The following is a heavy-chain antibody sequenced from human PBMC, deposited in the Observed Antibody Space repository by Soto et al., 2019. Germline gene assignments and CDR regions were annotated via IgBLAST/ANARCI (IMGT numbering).Heavy chain of an antibody. V-gene: IGHV4-31*03. CDR3: ARDLRLDS. CDR2: IYYTGTT. Sequence: SETLSLTCTVSGGSISSGGYYWNWIRQHPGKGLEWIAYIYYTGTTYYNPSLKSRVTISIDRSNNQSSLMLSSVTAADTAVYYCARDLRLDSWGPGTLVTVSS. D-gene: IGHD2-21*02. CDR1: GGSISSGGYY. J-gene: IGHJ4*02.